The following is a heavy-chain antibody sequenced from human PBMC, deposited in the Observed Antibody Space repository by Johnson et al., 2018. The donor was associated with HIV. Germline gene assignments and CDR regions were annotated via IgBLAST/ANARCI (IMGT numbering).Heavy chain of an antibody. J-gene: IGHJ3*02. D-gene: IGHD3-22*01. Sequence: VQLVESGGGLVQPGGSLRLSCAASGFTFSSYAMSWVRQAPGKGLEWVSAISGSGGSTYYADSVKGRITISRDNAKNSLYLQMNSLRAEDTALYYCARRSGITMISGDAFDIWGQGTMVTVSS. V-gene: IGHV3-23*04. CDR2: ISGSGGST. CDR3: ARRSGITMISGDAFDI. CDR1: GFTFSSYA.